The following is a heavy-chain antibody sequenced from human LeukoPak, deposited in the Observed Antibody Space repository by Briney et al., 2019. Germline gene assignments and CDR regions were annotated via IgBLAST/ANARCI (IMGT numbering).Heavy chain of an antibody. CDR3: ARDRGSYYNFDQ. CDR1: GFLFSNYE. J-gene: IGHJ4*02. CDR2: VSSSGFIT. D-gene: IGHD3-10*01. Sequence: GGSLRLSCVASGFLFSNYEMNWVRQAPGKGLEWVAYVSSSGFITYYADSVKGRFTISRDNANSSLYLQMNTLRADDTAIYYCARDRGSYYNFDQWGQGTLVTVPS. V-gene: IGHV3-48*03.